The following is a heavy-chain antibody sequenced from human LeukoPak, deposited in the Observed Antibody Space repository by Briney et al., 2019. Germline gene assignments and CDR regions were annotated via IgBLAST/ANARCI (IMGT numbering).Heavy chain of an antibody. CDR1: GFTFSSYW. Sequence: PGGSLRLSCAASGFTFSSYWIHWVRQAPGKGLVWVSRINSDGSSTSYADSVKGRFTISRDNAKNTLYLQMNSLRAEDTAVYYCARGGDILTGYYIDYWGQGTLVTVSS. D-gene: IGHD3-9*01. CDR3: ARGGDILTGYYIDY. J-gene: IGHJ4*02. CDR2: INSDGSST. V-gene: IGHV3-74*01.